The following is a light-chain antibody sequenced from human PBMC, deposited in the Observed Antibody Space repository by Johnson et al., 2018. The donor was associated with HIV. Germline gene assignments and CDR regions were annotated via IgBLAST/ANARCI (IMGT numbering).Light chain of an antibody. V-gene: IGLV1-51*01. CDR3: GTWDSSVSGFV. CDR2: DDN. J-gene: IGLJ1*01. Sequence: QSVLTQPPSVSAAPGQLVTISCSGSTSNIGKNDVSWYQQFPGTAPKVLIYDDNKRPSGIPDRVSGSKSGTSATLGIIGLQTGDEAYYYCGTWDSSVSGFVFGTGTKVTVL. CDR1: TSNIGKND.